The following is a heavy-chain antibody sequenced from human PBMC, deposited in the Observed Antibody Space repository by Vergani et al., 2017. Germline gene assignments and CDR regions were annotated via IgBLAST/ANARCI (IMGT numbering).Heavy chain of an antibody. J-gene: IGHJ3*02. CDR2: IGTAGDT. CDR3: ARQCSSTSCFGAFDI. Sequence: EVQLVESGGGLVQPGGSLRLSCAASGFTFSSYDMHRVRQATGKGLEWVSAIGTAGDTYYPGSVKVRFTISRENAKNSLYLQMNSLRAGDTAVYYCARQCSSTSCFGAFDIWGQGTMVTVSS. CDR1: GFTFSSYD. V-gene: IGHV3-13*01. D-gene: IGHD2-2*01.